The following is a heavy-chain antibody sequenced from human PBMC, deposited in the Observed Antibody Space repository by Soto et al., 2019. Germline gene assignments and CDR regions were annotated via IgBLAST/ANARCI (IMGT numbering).Heavy chain of an antibody. CDR2: IYYSGST. D-gene: IGHD3-3*01. CDR3: ARGNDRITILGVVPIGNYYYGMDV. J-gene: IGHJ6*02. CDR1: GGSVSSGSYY. Sequence: SETLSLTCTVSGGSVSSGSYYWSWIRQPPGKGLEWIGYIYYSGSTNYNPSLKSRVTISVDTSKNQFSLKLSSVTAADTAVYYCARGNDRITILGVVPIGNYYYGMDVWGQGTTVTVSS. V-gene: IGHV4-61*01.